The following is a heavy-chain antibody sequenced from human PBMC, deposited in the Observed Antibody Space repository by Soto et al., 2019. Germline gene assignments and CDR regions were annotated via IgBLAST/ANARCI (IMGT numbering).Heavy chain of an antibody. CDR3: ARESGSYYVGDYFDY. Sequence: PGGSLRLSCAASGFTVSSNYMSWVRQAPGKGLEWVSVIYSGGSTYYADSVKGRFTIYRDNSKNTLYLQMNSLRAEDTAVYYCARESGSYYVGDYFDYRGQGSLVIVSS. V-gene: IGHV3-53*01. J-gene: IGHJ4*02. CDR1: GFTVSSNY. CDR2: IYSGGST. D-gene: IGHD1-26*01.